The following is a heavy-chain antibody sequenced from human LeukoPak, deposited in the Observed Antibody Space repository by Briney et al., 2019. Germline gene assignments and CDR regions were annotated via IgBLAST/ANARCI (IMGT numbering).Heavy chain of an antibody. V-gene: IGHV4-59*12. CDR3: ARDSRSFDY. D-gene: IGHD6-25*01. CDR2: IYYSGST. J-gene: IGHJ4*02. CDR1: GGSISSYY. Sequence: WETLSLTCTVSGGSISSYYWSWIRQPPGKGLEWIGSIYYSGSTTYIPSLKSRATISQDTSKNQFSLKLTSVTAADTAVYYCARDSRSFDYWGQGTLVTVSS.